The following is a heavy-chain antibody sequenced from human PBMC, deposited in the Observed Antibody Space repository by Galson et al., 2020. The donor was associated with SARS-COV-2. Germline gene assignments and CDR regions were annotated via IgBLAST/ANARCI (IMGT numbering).Heavy chain of an antibody. CDR2: IYYSGST. J-gene: IGHJ4*02. CDR3: ARGLHYYDSSGYYFDY. Sequence: ETSETLSLTCTVSGGSISSYYWSWIRQPPGKGLEWIGYIYYSGSTNYNPSLKSRVTILVDTSKNQFSLKLSSVTAADTAVYYCARGLHYYDSSGYYFDYWGQGTLVTVSS. V-gene: IGHV4-59*01. CDR1: GGSISSYY. D-gene: IGHD3-22*01.